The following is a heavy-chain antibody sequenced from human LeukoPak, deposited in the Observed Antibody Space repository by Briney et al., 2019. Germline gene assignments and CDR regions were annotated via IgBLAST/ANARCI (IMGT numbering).Heavy chain of an antibody. CDR1: GYSFTSHW. CDR2: INPAYSVT. CDR3: ACRKFFDTWSDP. Sequence: GESLKISCKGFGYSFTSHWIGWVRQMPGKGLEWMGIINPAYSVTLYSPSFHGQVTISADKSTGTAYLQWSSLQASDTGMYYCACRKFFDTWSDPWGQGTLVIVSS. D-gene: IGHD1-14*01. V-gene: IGHV5-51*01. J-gene: IGHJ5*02.